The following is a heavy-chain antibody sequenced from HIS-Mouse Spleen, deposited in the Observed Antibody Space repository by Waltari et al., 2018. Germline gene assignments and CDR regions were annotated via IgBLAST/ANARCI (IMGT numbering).Heavy chain of an antibody. CDR1: GGSISRSSYY. D-gene: IGHD6-13*01. Sequence: QLQLQESGPGLVKPSETLSLTCTVAGGSISRSSYYWGRIRQPPGKGLEWIGSIYYSVSTYYNPSLKSRVTISVDTSKNQFSLKLSSVTAADTAVYYCAREIPYSSSWYDWYFDLWGRGTLVTVSS. CDR2: IYYSVST. V-gene: IGHV4-39*07. CDR3: AREIPYSSSWYDWYFDL. J-gene: IGHJ2*01.